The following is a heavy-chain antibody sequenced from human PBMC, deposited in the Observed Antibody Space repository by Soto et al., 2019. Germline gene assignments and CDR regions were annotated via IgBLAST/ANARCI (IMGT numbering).Heavy chain of an antibody. J-gene: IGHJ3*02. V-gene: IGHV1-69*13. CDR2: IIPIFGTA. CDR3: ARDGEGIAVPGNSFDI. Sequence: SVKVSWKAAGYAFTSYGISWVRQAPGQGLEWMGGIIPIFGTANYAQKFQGRVTITADESTGTAYMELSSLRSEDTAVYYCARDGEGIAVPGNSFDIWGQGTMVTVSS. D-gene: IGHD6-19*01. CDR1: GYAFTSYG.